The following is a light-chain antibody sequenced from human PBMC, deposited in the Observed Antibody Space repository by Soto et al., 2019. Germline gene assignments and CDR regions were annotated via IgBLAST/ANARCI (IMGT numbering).Light chain of an antibody. J-gene: IGLJ3*02. CDR3: CSYAGSRSLV. CDR1: SSDIGAYNY. CDR2: DVY. Sequence: QSVLTQPRSVSGSPGESVTTSCTGTSSDIGAYNYVFWYRQYPGKSPKLMIYDVYKRPSGVPDRFSGSKSANTASLTISGLQTEDEADYHCCSYAGSRSLVFGGGTKVTVL. V-gene: IGLV2-11*01.